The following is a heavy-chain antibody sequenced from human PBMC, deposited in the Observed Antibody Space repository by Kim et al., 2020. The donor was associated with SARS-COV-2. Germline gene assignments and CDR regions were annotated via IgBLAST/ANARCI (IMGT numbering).Heavy chain of an antibody. CDR1: GYTFTSYA. V-gene: IGHV7-4-1*02. Sequence: ASVKVSCKASGYTFTSYAMNWVRQAPGQGLEWMGWINTNTGNPTYAQGFTGRFVFSLDTSVSTAYLQISSLKAEDTAVYYCARDKSRVRQLVPRNSYYYYGMDVWGQGTTVTVSS. CDR2: INTNTGNP. J-gene: IGHJ6*02. D-gene: IGHD6-13*01. CDR3: ARDKSRVRQLVPRNSYYYYGMDV.